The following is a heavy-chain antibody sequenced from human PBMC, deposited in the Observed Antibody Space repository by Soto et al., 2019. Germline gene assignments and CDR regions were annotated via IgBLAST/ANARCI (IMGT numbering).Heavy chain of an antibody. CDR3: AKDRDGELMVYATFDY. J-gene: IGHJ4*02. CDR1: GFTFDDYA. D-gene: IGHD2-8*01. Sequence: GGSLRLSCAASGFTFDDYAMHWVRQPPGKGLEWVSGISRNSGSVAYADSVKGRFTISRDNAKNSLYLQMNSLRAEDTALYYCAKDRDGELMVYATFDYWGQGTRVTVSS. CDR2: ISRNSGSV. V-gene: IGHV3-9*01.